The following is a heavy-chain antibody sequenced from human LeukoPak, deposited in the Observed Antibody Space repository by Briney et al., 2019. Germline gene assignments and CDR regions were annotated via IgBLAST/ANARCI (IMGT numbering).Heavy chain of an antibody. J-gene: IGHJ6*02. Sequence: GGSLRLSCAASGFTFSNYWMSWVRQAPGKGLEWVANINQDESEKYYVDSVKGRFTISRDNAKNSLYLQMNSLRAEDTAVYYCARVRVSSYYGMDIWGQGITVTVSS. CDR1: GFTFSNYW. CDR3: ARVRVSSYYGMDI. CDR2: INQDESEK. V-gene: IGHV3-7*05. D-gene: IGHD2/OR15-2a*01.